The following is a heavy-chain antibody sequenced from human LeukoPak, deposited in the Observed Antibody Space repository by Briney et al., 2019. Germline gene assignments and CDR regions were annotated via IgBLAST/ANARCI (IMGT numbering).Heavy chain of an antibody. CDR3: ANLLGHSRGYYYYFDF. CDR2: ISGSGGST. Sequence: GGSLRLSCAASGFTFSSYAMSWVRQAPGKGLEWVSAISGSGGSTYYADSVKGRFTISRDNSKNTLYLQMNSLRAEDTAVYYCANLLGHSRGYYYYFDFWGQGTLVTVSS. CDR1: GFTFSSYA. V-gene: IGHV3-23*01. D-gene: IGHD3-22*01. J-gene: IGHJ4*02.